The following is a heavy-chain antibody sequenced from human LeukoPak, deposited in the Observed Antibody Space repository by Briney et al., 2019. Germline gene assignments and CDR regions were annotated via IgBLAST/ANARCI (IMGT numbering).Heavy chain of an antibody. CDR1: GYTFTTYW. CDR3: VRAPRDSSTMLDY. Sequence: ASVKVSCKASGYTFTTYWIQWVRQAPGQGLEWVALINPNDGSTTSAHKFQGRVTMTRDTSTSTVYMDLSRLTSEDTAVYYCVRAPRDSSTMLDYWGQGTLVTVSS. J-gene: IGHJ4*02. CDR2: INPNDGST. V-gene: IGHV1-46*01. D-gene: IGHD6-13*01.